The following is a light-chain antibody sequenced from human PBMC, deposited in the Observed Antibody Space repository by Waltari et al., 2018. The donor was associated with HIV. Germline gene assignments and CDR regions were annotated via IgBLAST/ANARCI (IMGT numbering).Light chain of an antibody. CDR1: TSNTGTTI. Sequence: QSVLPQPPPASGTPGQNVTISRSRNTSNTGTTIVNWYQQFPGAAPKLLIYSNNQRPSGVPARFSGSKSGTSASLAISGLQSEDEADYFCAAWDDTLNGLFGGGTKLTVL. CDR2: SNN. J-gene: IGLJ2*01. V-gene: IGLV1-44*01. CDR3: AAWDDTLNGL.